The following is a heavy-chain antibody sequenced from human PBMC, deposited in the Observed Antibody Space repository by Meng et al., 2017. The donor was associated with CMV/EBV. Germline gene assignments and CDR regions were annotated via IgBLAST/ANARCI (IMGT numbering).Heavy chain of an antibody. D-gene: IGHD3-3*01. Sequence: GESLKISCAASGFTFSSYGMHWVRQAPGKGLEWVAVIWYDGSNKYYADSVKGRFTISRDNSKNTLYLQMNSLRAEDTAVYYCARDCRVRFLEWSTPGCDAFDIWGQGTMVTVSS. V-gene: IGHV3-33*01. CDR1: GFTFSSYG. J-gene: IGHJ3*02. CDR2: IWYDGSNK. CDR3: ARDCRVRFLEWSTPGCDAFDI.